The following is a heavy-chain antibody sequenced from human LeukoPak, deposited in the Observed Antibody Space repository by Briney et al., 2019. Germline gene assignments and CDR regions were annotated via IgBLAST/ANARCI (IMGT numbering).Heavy chain of an antibody. J-gene: IGHJ6*03. D-gene: IGHD1-1*01. CDR2: ISNSGSSI. Sequence: GGSLRLSCAASGFTFSDSYMTWIRQAPGKGLEWVSYISNSGSSIYYADSVKGRFTTSRDNAKSSLYLQMNSLRAEDTAVYYCARDNSRLEVRIGYYYYYMDVWGKGTTVTISS. CDR3: ARDNSRLEVRIGYYYYYMDV. V-gene: IGHV3-11*04. CDR1: GFTFSDSY.